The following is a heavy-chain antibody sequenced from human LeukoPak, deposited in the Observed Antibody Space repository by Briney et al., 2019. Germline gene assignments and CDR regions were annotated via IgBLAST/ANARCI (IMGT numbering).Heavy chain of an antibody. D-gene: IGHD3/OR15-3a*01. CDR3: ARDDGFSCYSY. V-gene: IGHV3-7*01. Sequence: GGSLRLSCAASGFTFSSYWMTWVRQAPGKGLEWVANMNLDGSGKYYVDSVEGRFTISRDNAKNSLYLQMNSLTDKDTATYYCARDDGFSCYSYWGQGTLVTVSS. CDR2: MNLDGSGK. J-gene: IGHJ4*02. CDR1: GFTFSSYW.